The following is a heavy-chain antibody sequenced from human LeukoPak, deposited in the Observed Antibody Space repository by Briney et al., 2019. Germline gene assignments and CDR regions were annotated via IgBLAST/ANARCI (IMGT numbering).Heavy chain of an antibody. CDR3: ARAGSAAAGLFDY. D-gene: IGHD6-13*01. CDR1: GGSISSGGYY. V-gene: IGHV4-31*03. Sequence: PSQTLSLTCTVSGGSISSGGYYWTWIRQHPGKGLEWIGYIYYGGSTYYNPSPKSRVTISVDTSKNHFSLKLSSLTAADTAVYYCARAGSAAAGLFDYWGQGTLVTVSS. J-gene: IGHJ4*02. CDR2: IYYGGST.